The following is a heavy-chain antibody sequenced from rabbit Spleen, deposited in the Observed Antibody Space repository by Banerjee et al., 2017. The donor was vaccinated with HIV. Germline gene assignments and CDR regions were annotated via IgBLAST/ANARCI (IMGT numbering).Heavy chain of an antibody. J-gene: IGHJ4*01. Sequence: QSLEESGGDLVKPGASLTLTCTASGFSFSSSYWICWVREAPGKGLEWIACIYAGVSGSSFYASWAKGRFPISKTSSTTVTLQMTSLTVADTATYFCARETSSGWGIVSFYFSLWGPGTLVTVS. V-gene: IGHV1S40*01. CDR1: GFSFSSSYW. CDR2: IYAGVSGSS. CDR3: ARETSSGWGIVSFYFSL. D-gene: IGHD4-1*01.